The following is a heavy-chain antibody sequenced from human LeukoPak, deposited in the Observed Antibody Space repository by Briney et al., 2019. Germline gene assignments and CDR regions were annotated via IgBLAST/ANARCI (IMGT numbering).Heavy chain of an antibody. CDR2: ISYDGSNK. Sequence: PGRSLRLSCAASGFTFSSYAMHWVRQAPGKGLEWVAVISYDGSNKYYADSVKGRFIISRDNSKNTLYLQMNSLGAEDTAIYYCAKRVGGSPYYFDYWGQGTPVTVSS. J-gene: IGHJ4*02. D-gene: IGHD4-23*01. CDR3: AKRVGGSPYYFDY. CDR1: GFTFSSYA. V-gene: IGHV3-30*04.